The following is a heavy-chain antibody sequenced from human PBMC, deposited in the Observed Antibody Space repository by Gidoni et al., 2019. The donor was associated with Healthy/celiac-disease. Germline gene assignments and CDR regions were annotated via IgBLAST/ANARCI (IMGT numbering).Heavy chain of an antibody. J-gene: IGHJ4*02. Sequence: EVQLVQSGAEVKKPGECLRICCKGSGYSFTSYWISWVRQMRGNGLEWMGRIDPSDSYTNYSPSFQGHVTISADKSISTAYLQWSSLKASDTAMYYCARGRGLLRGVIIGDFPTSIPPDYWGQGTLVTVSS. CDR3: ARGRGLLRGVIIGDFPTSIPPDY. D-gene: IGHD3-10*01. V-gene: IGHV5-10-1*03. CDR2: IDPSDSYT. CDR1: GYSFTSYW.